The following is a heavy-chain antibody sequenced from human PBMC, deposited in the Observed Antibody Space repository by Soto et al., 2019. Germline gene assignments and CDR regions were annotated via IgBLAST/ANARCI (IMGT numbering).Heavy chain of an antibody. CDR3: ARWGTTGGLDL. D-gene: IGHD3-16*01. Sequence: EVDLVESGGGLAQPGRSLRLSCVASGFTFDDHGMHWVRQIPGRGLEWVSGISWNSGSIGYAESVKGRFTVSRDNSKNTLDLQMDSLRLEDTALYYCARWGTTGGLDLWGQGTLVSVSS. CDR1: GFTFDDHG. J-gene: IGHJ5*02. CDR2: ISWNSGSI. V-gene: IGHV3-9*01.